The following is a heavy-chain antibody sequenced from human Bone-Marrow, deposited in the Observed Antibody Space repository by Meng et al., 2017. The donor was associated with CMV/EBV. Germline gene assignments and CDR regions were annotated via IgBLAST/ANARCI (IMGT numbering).Heavy chain of an antibody. CDR1: GVSVSTVAYY. Sequence: SETLSLTCSVSGVSVSTVAYYWSWIRQPPGKGLEWIGSIDNSGSTRYKSSLKSRVTISMDMSENHFSLNLSFVTAADTAVYYCARGGRYAGFDPWGQGTLVTVSS. J-gene: IGHJ5*02. CDR3: ARGGRYAGFDP. CDR2: IDNSGST. V-gene: IGHV4-61*03. D-gene: IGHD1-1*01.